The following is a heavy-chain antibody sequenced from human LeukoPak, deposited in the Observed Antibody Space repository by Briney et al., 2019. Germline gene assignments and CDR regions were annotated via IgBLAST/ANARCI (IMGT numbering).Heavy chain of an antibody. CDR3: AKDLYSRRVTICGVVIDAFDI. D-gene: IGHD3-3*01. Sequence: PGGSLRLSCAASGFTFSSYGMHWVRQAPGKGLEWVAVISYDGSNKYYADSVKGRFTISRENSKNTLYLQMNSLRAEDTAVYYCAKDLYSRRVTICGVVIDAFDIWGQGTMVTDSS. V-gene: IGHV3-30*18. CDR1: GFTFSSYG. J-gene: IGHJ3*02. CDR2: ISYDGSNK.